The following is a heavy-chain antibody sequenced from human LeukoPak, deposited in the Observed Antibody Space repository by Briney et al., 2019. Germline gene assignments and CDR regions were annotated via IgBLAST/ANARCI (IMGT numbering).Heavy chain of an antibody. J-gene: IGHJ4*02. CDR1: GFSFSSYA. V-gene: IGHV3-30*02. CDR2: IRYDGRNK. D-gene: IGHD6-13*01. CDR3: AKDGYSSSWSTSYFDY. Sequence: GGSLRLSCAASGFSFSSYAMHWVRQAPGKGLEWVAFIRYDGRNKYYADSVKGRFTISRDNSKNTLYLQMNSLRAEDTAVYYCAKDGYSSSWSTSYFDYWGQGTLVTVSS.